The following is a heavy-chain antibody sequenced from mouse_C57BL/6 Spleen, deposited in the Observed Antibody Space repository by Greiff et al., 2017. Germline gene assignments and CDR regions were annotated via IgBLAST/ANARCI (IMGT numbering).Heavy chain of an antibody. CDR2: ISSGSSTI. Sequence: EVMLVESGGGLVKPGGSLTLSCAASGFTFSDYGMHWVRQAPEKGLEWVAYISSGSSTIYYADTVKGRFTITRDNAKNTLFLQMTSLRSEDTAMYYCARMGDDYSDYAMDYWGQGTSVTVSS. J-gene: IGHJ4*01. CDR3: ARMGDDYSDYAMDY. V-gene: IGHV5-17*01. CDR1: GFTFSDYG. D-gene: IGHD2-3*01.